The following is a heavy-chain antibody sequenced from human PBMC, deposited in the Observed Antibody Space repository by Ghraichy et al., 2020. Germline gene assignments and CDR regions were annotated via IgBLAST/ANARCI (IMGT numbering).Heavy chain of an antibody. D-gene: IGHD5-18*01. CDR1: GGSIGSYY. CDR2: IYYSGST. Sequence: SQTLSLTCTVSGGSIGSYYWSWIRQPPGKGLEWIGYIYYSGSTNYNPSLKSRVTISVDTSKNQFSLKLSFVTAADTAVYYCARHTAMVPYFDYWGQGTLVTVSS. CDR3: ARHTAMVPYFDY. V-gene: IGHV4-59*08. J-gene: IGHJ4*02.